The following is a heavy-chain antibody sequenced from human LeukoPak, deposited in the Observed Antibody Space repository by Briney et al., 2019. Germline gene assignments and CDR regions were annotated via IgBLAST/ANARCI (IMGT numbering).Heavy chain of an antibody. D-gene: IGHD4-17*01. V-gene: IGHV3-64*01. J-gene: IGHJ4*02. Sequence: GGSLRLSCAASGFTVSSNYMSWVRQAPGKGLEYVSAISGDGDNTFYANSVKGRFTISRDNSKNTLYLQMGSLRAEDMAVYYCARRGGGDSDYYFDYWGQGTLVTVSS. CDR1: GFTVSSNY. CDR2: ISGDGDNT. CDR3: ARRGGGDSDYYFDY.